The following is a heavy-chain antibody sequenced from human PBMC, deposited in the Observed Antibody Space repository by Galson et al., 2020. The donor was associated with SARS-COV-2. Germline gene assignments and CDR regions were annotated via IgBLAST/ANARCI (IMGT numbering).Heavy chain of an antibody. CDR3: ARDSDEVILRGDFDY. Sequence: GGSLRLSCAASGFTFSNYVIHWVRQAPGKGLEWVAVISHDGNNKYYADSVKGRFTISRDNSRNRLYLQMNSLRAEDTAMYYCARDSDEVILRGDFDYWGQGTLVTVSS. CDR2: ISHDGNNK. J-gene: IGHJ4*02. V-gene: IGHV3-30-3*01. D-gene: IGHD3-10*01. CDR1: GFTFSNYV.